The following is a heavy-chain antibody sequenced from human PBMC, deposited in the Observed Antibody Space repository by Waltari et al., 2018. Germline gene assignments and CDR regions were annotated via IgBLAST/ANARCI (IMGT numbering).Heavy chain of an antibody. CDR3: AKDTAAALRGYRY. J-gene: IGHJ4*02. V-gene: IGHV3-23*01. Sequence: EVQLLESGGGLVQPGGSLRLSCAASGFTFSSYAMSWVRQAPGKGLEWVSAISGSGGSTYYADSVKGRFTISRDNSKNTLYLQMNSLRAEDMAVYYCAKDTAAALRGYRYWGQGTLVTVSS. D-gene: IGHD6-13*01. CDR1: GFTFSSYA. CDR2: ISGSGGST.